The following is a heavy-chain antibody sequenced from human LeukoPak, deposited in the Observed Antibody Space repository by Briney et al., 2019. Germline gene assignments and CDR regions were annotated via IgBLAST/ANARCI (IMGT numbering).Heavy chain of an antibody. J-gene: IGHJ2*01. CDR3: ARPAAPCLSYYFDL. CDR1: GFTFSNAW. V-gene: IGHV3-30*03. Sequence: GGSLRLSCAASGFTFSNAWMSWVRQAPGKGLEWVAGITYDGSNKFYAGSVKGRFNISRDNSKNTLFLQMSSLSAEDTAVYFCARPAAPCLSYYFDLWGRGTLVTVSS. CDR2: ITYDGSNK. D-gene: IGHD1-26*01.